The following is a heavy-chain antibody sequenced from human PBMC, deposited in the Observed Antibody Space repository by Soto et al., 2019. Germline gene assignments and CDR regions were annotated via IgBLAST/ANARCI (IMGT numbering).Heavy chain of an antibody. D-gene: IGHD1-26*01. CDR3: ARGRADYYYGMDV. J-gene: IGHJ6*02. CDR2: IYSGGST. Sequence: GRSLRLSCAASGFTVSSNYMSWVRQAPGKGLEWVSVIYSGGSTYYADSVKGRFTISRDNSKNTLYLQMNSLRAEDTAVYYAARGRADYYYGMDVWGQGTTVTVSS. V-gene: IGHV3-53*01. CDR1: GFTVSSNY.